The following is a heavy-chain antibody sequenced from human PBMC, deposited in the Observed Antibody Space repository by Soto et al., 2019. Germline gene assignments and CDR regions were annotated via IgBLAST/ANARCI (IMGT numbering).Heavy chain of an antibody. CDR3: ARDMYPNYVNYFEL. J-gene: IGHJ5*02. Sequence: PAGSLRLSPAAYGFSFKDYYMTWMRPTPEKGLEWISTITSSGGNAYYAASVKGRVTISRDNAHNSLYLQRSGLRAEDTALYYCARDMYPNYVNYFELWGQGTLITVSS. V-gene: IGHV3-11*01. D-gene: IGHD3-16*01. CDR1: GFSFKDYY. CDR2: ITSSGGNA.